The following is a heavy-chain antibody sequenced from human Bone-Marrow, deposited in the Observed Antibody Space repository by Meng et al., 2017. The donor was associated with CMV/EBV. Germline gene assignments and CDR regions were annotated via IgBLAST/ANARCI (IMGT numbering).Heavy chain of an antibody. CDR1: GYTFTSYA. J-gene: IGHJ6*02. V-gene: IGHV1-3*02. CDR3: ARRGGVYCGGDCYDYYAMDV. CDR2: SNAGNGNT. Sequence: ASVKVSCKASGYTFTSYAMHWVRQAPGQRLEWMGWSNAGNGNTKYSQEFQGRVTITRDTSASTAYMELSSLRSEDMAVYYCARRGGVYCGGDCYDYYAMDVWGQGTTVTVSS. D-gene: IGHD2-21*01.